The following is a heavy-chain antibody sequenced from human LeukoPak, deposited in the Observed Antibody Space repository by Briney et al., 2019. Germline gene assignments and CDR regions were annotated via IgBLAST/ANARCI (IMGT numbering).Heavy chain of an antibody. CDR1: GFTFSDHH. CDR3: AAVRGVMGY. Sequence: AGSLRLSCAASGFTFSDHHMDWVRQAPGKGLEWVGRIRDKADSYTTEYAASVKGRFTISRDDSKNSLSLQMNSLKTEDTAVYYCAAVRGVMGYWGQGTLVTVSS. D-gene: IGHD3-10*02. J-gene: IGHJ4*02. V-gene: IGHV3-72*01. CDR2: IRDKADSYTT.